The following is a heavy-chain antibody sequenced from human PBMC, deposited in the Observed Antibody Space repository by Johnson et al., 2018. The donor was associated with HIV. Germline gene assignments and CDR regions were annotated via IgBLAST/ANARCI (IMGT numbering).Heavy chain of an antibody. CDR3: AREIIAAADDI. D-gene: IGHD6-13*01. J-gene: IGHJ3*02. CDR1: GFTFNSYW. CDR2: INQDGSEK. Sequence: VQLVESGGGLVQPGGSLRLSCVASGFTFNSYWMTWVRQAPGKGLEWVANINQDGSEKYYMNSLKGRFTISRDNAKNSLYLQMNSLRAEDTAVYYCAREIIAAADDIWGQGTMVTVSS. V-gene: IGHV3-7*01.